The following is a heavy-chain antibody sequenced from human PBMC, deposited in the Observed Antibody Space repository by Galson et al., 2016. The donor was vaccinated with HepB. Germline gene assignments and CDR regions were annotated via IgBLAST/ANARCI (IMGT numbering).Heavy chain of an antibody. CDR2: ISWNSGSI. CDR3: SKSMGQQWFHDALDI. D-gene: IGHD6-19*01. CDR1: GFTFDDYA. V-gene: IGHV3-9*01. Sequence: SLRLSCAASGFTFDDYAMHWVRQAPGKGLEWVSGISWNSGSIGYADSVKGRFTISRDNAKNSLYLQMNSLRAEDTALYYCSKSMGQQWFHDALDIWGQGTMVTVSS. J-gene: IGHJ3*02.